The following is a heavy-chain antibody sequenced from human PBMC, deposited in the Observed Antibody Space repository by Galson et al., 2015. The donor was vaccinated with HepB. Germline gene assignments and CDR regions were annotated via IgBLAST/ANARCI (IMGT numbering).Heavy chain of an antibody. Sequence: SLRLSCAASGFTFSSYWLSWVRQAPGKGLECVANVKEDGSEKYFVDSVKARFTISRDNARNSLYLQMNSLRAEDTAVYYCARVRGDLYDPRTYYFDYWGQGTLVTVSS. D-gene: IGHD3-10*01. CDR1: GFTFSSYW. CDR3: ARVRGDLYDPRTYYFDY. J-gene: IGHJ4*02. CDR2: VKEDGSEK. V-gene: IGHV3-7*03.